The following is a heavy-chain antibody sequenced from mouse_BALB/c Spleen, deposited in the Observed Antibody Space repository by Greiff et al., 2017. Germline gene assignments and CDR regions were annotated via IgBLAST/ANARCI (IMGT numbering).Heavy chain of an antibody. J-gene: IGHJ4*01. CDR3: TRETALYAMDY. V-gene: IGHV5-6-4*01. D-gene: IGHD1-2*01. Sequence: EVQRVESGGGLVKPGGSLKLSCAASGFTFSSYTMSWVRQTPEKRLEWVATISSGGSYTYYPDSVKGRFTISRDNAKNTLYLQMSSLKSEDTAMYYCTRETALYAMDYWGQGTSVTVSS. CDR2: ISSGGSYT. CDR1: GFTFSSYT.